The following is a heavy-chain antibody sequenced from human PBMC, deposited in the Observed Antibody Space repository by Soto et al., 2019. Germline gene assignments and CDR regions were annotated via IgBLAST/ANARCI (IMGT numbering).Heavy chain of an antibody. J-gene: IGHJ4*02. D-gene: IGHD3-10*01. Sequence: VKVSCKASGYTSTSYGFSWVRQAPGQGLEWMGWISAHNGDTIYAQKLQGRVTMTTDTSTSTAYMELRSLRSDDTAVYYCERGLGAYFDYWGQGTLVTVSS. CDR2: ISAHNGDT. V-gene: IGHV1-18*01. CDR1: GYTSTSYG. CDR3: ERGLGAYFDY.